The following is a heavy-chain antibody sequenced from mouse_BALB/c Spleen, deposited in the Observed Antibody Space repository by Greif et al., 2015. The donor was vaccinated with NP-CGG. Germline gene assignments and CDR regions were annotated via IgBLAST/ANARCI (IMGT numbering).Heavy chain of an antibody. CDR1: GFNIKDTY. Sequence: VPLLLSGAELVKPGASVKLSCTASGFNIKDTYMHWVKQRPAQGLEWIGRIDPATGNTKYDPQFQGKATITADTSSNTAELQHSSKTTEDTDVYYRASNSDYRGQGTTHT. CDR3: ASNSDY. CDR2: IDPATGNT. V-gene: IGHV14-3*02. J-gene: IGHJ2*01.